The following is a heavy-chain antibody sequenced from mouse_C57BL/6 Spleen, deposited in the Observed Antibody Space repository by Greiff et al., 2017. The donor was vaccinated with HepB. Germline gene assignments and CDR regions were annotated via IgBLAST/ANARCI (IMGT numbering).Heavy chain of an antibody. Sequence: VQLKESGPGLVKPSQSLSLTCSVTGYSITSGYYWNWIRQFPGNKLEWMGYISYDGSNNYNPSLKNRISITRDTSKNQFFLKLNSVTTEDTATYYCARGEIYYDPFDYWGQGTTLTVSS. V-gene: IGHV3-6*01. J-gene: IGHJ2*01. CDR1: GYSITSGYY. CDR3: ARGEIYYDPFDY. D-gene: IGHD2-4*01. CDR2: ISYDGSN.